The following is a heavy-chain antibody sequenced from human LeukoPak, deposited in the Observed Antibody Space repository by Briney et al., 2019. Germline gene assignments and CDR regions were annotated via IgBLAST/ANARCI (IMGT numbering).Heavy chain of an antibody. J-gene: IGHJ4*02. D-gene: IGHD3-10*01. CDR3: GLYGSGSYYSGGIDY. CDR2: ISYDGSNK. Sequence: GGSLRLSCAASGFTFSSYGMHWVRQAPGKGLEWVAVISYDGSNKYYADSVKGRFTISRDNSKNTLYLQMNSLRAEDTAVYYCGLYGSGSYYSGGIDYWGQGTLVTVCS. CDR1: GFTFSSYG. V-gene: IGHV3-30*03.